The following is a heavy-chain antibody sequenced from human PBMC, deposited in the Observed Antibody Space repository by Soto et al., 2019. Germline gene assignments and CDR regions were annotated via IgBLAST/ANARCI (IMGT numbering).Heavy chain of an antibody. D-gene: IGHD2-15*01. V-gene: IGHV1-18*04. CDR1: GYIFTDYK. Sequence: ASVKVFCKTSGYIFTDYKLHWVRQAPGQGLEWMGWISAYNGNTNYAQKLQGRVTMTTDTSTSTAYMELRSLRSDDTAVYYCAREGLAYPFDIWGQGTMVTVSS. CDR3: AREGLAYPFDI. J-gene: IGHJ3*02. CDR2: ISAYNGNT.